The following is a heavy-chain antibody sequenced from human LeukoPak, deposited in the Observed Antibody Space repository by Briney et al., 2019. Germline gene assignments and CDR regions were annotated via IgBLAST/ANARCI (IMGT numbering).Heavy chain of an antibody. J-gene: IGHJ4*02. CDR1: GGTFSSYA. V-gene: IGHV1-69*13. Sequence: GASVKVSCKASGGTFSSYAISWVRQAPGQGLEWMGGIIPIFGTANYAQKFQGRVTITADESTSTAYMELSSLRSEDTAVYYCASLPPYSGYDTAPDYFDYWGQGTLVTVSS. D-gene: IGHD5-12*01. CDR3: ASLPPYSGYDTAPDYFDY. CDR2: IIPIFGTA.